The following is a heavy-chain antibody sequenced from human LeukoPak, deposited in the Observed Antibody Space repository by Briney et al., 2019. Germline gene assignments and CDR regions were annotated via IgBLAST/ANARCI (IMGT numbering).Heavy chain of an antibody. CDR1: GYTFTGYY. V-gene: IGHV1-2*06. CDR3: ARGYCSGGSCYSVENWFDP. Sequence: ASVKVSCKAAGYTFTGYYMFWVRQAPGQGLEWMGRINPNSGGTNYAQKFQGRVTMTRDTSITAYMELSRLRSDDTAVYYCARGYCSGGSCYSVENWFDPWGQGTLVTVSS. CDR2: INPNSGGT. J-gene: IGHJ5*02. D-gene: IGHD2-15*01.